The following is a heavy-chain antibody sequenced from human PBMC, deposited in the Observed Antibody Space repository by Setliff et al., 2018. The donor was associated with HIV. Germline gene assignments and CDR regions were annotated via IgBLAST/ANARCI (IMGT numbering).Heavy chain of an antibody. CDR3: ARDRLTYYFDY. J-gene: IGHJ4*02. CDR2: VHSTGTT. V-gene: IGHV4-4*07. D-gene: IGHD3-22*01. CDR1: GGSFSTYY. Sequence: SETLSLTCTVSGGSFSTYYWSWIRQPAGEGLEYIGRVHSTGTTIYNPSLKSRVTMSVDTSKNQLSLKLSSVTAADTAVYYCARDRLTYYFDYWGQGILVTVSS.